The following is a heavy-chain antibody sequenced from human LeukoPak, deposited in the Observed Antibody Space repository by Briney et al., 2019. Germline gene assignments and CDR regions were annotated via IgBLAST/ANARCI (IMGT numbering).Heavy chain of an antibody. Sequence: GGSLRLSCAASGFTFSSYSMNWVRQAPGKGLEWVSSISSSSYIYYADSVKGRFTISRDNAKNSLYLQMNSLRAEDTAVYYCAREGAAVSYMDVWGKGTTVTVSS. CDR1: GFTFSSYS. J-gene: IGHJ6*03. D-gene: IGHD3-16*01. CDR2: ISSSSYI. V-gene: IGHV3-21*01. CDR3: AREGAAVSYMDV.